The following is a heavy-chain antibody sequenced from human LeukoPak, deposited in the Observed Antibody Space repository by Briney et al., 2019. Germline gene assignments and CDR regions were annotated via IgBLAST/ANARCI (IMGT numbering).Heavy chain of an antibody. D-gene: IGHD3-10*01. Sequence: SETLSLTCIVSGGSIRSNSYWWGWIRQPPGKGLEWIGSIYYGGSTYYNPSLKSRVTMSVDTSKNQFSLKLSSVTAADTAVYYCARGDYYYGSGNPFDPWGQGTLVTVSS. CDR2: IYYGGST. CDR3: ARGDYYYGSGNPFDP. CDR1: GGSIRSNSYW. V-gene: IGHV4-39*07. J-gene: IGHJ5*02.